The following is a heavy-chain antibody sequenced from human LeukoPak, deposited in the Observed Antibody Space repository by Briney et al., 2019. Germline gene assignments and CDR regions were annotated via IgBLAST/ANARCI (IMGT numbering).Heavy chain of an antibody. CDR3: ARDSRYSFDY. J-gene: IGHJ4*02. V-gene: IGHV3-48*02. Sequence: GGSLRLSCAAFGFTFSSNSMNWVRQPPGQGLEWISYTSSNAETIAYADSVRGRFTVSRDNAKNSLFLQMNSLRDDDTGVYYCARDSRYSFDYWGQGAVVTVSS. CDR2: TSSNAETI. D-gene: IGHD2-15*01. CDR1: GFTFSSNS.